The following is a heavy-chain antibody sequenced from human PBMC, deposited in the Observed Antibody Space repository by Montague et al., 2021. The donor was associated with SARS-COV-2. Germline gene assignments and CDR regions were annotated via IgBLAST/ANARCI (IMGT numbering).Heavy chain of an antibody. J-gene: IGHJ6*02. V-gene: IGHV4-34*01. CDR1: GASFSGYY. Sequence: SETLSLTCAVYGASFSGYYWNFIRQTPGKGLEWLGEISHSGTTKYNPPLKSRFTISADTSKSQFSLTLTSVTAADTAVYFCARRPGRVWGLDVWGHGTTVTVSS. D-gene: IGHD3-10*01. CDR3: ARRPGRVWGLDV. CDR2: ISHSGTT.